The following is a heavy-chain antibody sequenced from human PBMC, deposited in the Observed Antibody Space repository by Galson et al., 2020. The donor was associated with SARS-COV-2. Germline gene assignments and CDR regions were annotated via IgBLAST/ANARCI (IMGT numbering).Heavy chain of an antibody. CDR3: ARESYDSSGYYLAYFDY. V-gene: IGHV4-59*01. CDR1: GVSISSYY. J-gene: IGHJ4*02. D-gene: IGHD3-22*01. Sequence: SETLSLTCTVSGVSISSYYWSWIRQPTGKGLEWIGYIYYSGSTNYNPSLKSRVTISVDTSKNQFSLKLSSVTAADTAVYYCARESYDSSGYYLAYFDYWGQGTLVTVSS. CDR2: IYYSGST.